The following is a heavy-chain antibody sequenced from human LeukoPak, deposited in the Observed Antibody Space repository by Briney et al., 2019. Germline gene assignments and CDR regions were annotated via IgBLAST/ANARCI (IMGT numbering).Heavy chain of an antibody. CDR1: GGSFSGYY. Sequence: PSETLSLTCAVYGGSFSGYYWSWIRQPPGKGLEWIGEINHSGSTNYNPSLKSRVTISVDTSKNQFSLKLSSVTAADTAVYYCARAPDIVVVPAAIPDRDYYYYGMDVWGQGTTVTVSS. D-gene: IGHD2-2*02. CDR3: ARAPDIVVVPAAIPDRDYYYYGMDV. J-gene: IGHJ6*02. V-gene: IGHV4-34*01. CDR2: INHSGST.